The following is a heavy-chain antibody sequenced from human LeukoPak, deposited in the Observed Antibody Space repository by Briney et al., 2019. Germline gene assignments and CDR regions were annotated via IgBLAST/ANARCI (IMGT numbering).Heavy chain of an antibody. J-gene: IGHJ4*02. CDR2: IRYDGSNK. D-gene: IGHD3-22*01. Sequence: PGGSLRLSCAASGFTFSSYGMHWVRQAPGKGLEWVAFIRYDGSNKYYADSVKGRLTISRDNSKNTLYLQMNSLRAEDTAVYYCARRGYYDSSGYDYWGQGTLVTVSS. V-gene: IGHV3-30*02. CDR3: ARRGYYDSSGYDY. CDR1: GFTFSSYG.